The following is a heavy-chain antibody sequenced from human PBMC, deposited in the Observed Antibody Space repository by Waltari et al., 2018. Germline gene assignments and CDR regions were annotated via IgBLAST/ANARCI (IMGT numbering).Heavy chain of an antibody. CDR3: ARKGGSYLGWFDP. Sequence: QMQLQQGGAGLLKPSDTLSLACAVYRRSFSGYYCSWIRQPPGTGLEWIGAINHSGSTNYNPSLKSRVTISVDTSKNQFSLKLSSVTAADTAVYYCARKGGSYLGWFDPWGQGTLVTVSS. J-gene: IGHJ5*02. CDR1: RRSFSGYY. D-gene: IGHD1-26*01. V-gene: IGHV4-34*01. CDR2: INHSGST.